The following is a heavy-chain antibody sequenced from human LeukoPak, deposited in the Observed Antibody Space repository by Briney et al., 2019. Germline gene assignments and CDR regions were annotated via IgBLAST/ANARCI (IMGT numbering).Heavy chain of an antibody. CDR1: GFTFDDYA. V-gene: IGHV3-43*02. J-gene: IGHJ4*02. D-gene: IGHD5-24*01. Sequence: GGSLRLSCGASGFTFDDYAMHWVRQAPGKGLEWVSLISGDGGSTYYADSVKGRFTISRDNSKNSLYLQMNSLRTEDTALYYCAKDIRAGSRDGYTLFDYWGQGTLVTVSS. CDR3: AKDIRAGSRDGYTLFDY. CDR2: ISGDGGST.